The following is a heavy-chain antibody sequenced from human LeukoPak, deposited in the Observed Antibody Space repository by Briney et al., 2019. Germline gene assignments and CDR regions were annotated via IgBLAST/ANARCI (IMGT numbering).Heavy chain of an antibody. CDR1: GYTFTDYY. CDR3: ARSQFRTTNSGTWGFQL. Sequence: ASGKVSCRASGYTFTDYYMHWVRQAPGQGFEWMGWINPNNGDTKYAQKFQGRVTLTRDTSISTAYMELSSLRPDDTAIYYCARSQFRTTNSGTWGFQLWGQGTLVTVSS. D-gene: IGHD3-16*01. CDR2: INPNNGDT. V-gene: IGHV1-2*02. J-gene: IGHJ1*01.